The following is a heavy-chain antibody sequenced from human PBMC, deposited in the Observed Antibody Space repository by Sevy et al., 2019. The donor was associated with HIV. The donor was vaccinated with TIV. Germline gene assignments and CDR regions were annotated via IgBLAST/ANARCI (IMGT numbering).Heavy chain of an antibody. CDR3: ARANAYLTSDAFDL. Sequence: SETLSLTCTVSGGSISSLNYYWSWIRQHPGKGLEWIGYISYSGRTSYHPSLKSRLTISLDTSKNQFSLRLGSVTAADTALFYCARANAYLTSDAFDLWGQGTMVTVSS. J-gene: IGHJ3*01. V-gene: IGHV4-31*03. CDR1: GGSISSLNYY. D-gene: IGHD1-26*01. CDR2: ISYSGRT.